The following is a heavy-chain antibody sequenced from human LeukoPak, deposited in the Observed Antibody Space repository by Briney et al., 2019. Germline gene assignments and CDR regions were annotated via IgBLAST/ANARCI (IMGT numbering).Heavy chain of an antibody. CDR2: ITWDGDTT. CDR3: GKDLAGSYLLDY. CDR1: GFAFNEYT. D-gene: IGHD3-10*01. V-gene: IGHV3-43*01. J-gene: IGHJ4*02. Sequence: GGSLRLSCVASGFAFNEYTMHWVRQAPGKGLEWVSLITWDGDTTYYADSVKGRFTISRDNSKNSLYLQMNNLSTEDTALYYCGKDLAGSYLLDYWGQGTLVTVSS.